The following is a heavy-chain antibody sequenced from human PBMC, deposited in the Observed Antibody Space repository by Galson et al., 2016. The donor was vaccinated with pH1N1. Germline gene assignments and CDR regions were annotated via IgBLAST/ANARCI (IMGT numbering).Heavy chain of an antibody. J-gene: IGHJ3*01. CDR3: ASSISVTALDAFDL. CDR2: IFHSGST. Sequence: ETLSLTCAVSGYSIISGYYWGWVRQPPGKGLEWIGSIFHSGSTYYNPSLKSRVTISVDTSRNQFSLTLSSVTAADTALYYCASSISVTALDAFDLWGQGTMVTVSS. V-gene: IGHV4-38-2*01. D-gene: IGHD2-21*02. CDR1: GYSIISGYY.